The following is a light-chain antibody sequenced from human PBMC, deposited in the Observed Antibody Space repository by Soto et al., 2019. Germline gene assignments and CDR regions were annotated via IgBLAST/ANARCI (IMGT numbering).Light chain of an antibody. CDR2: EVI. CDR3: SAYTHSNIVI. V-gene: IGLV2-14*03. J-gene: IGLJ2*01. Sequence: QSALTQPASVSGSPGQSITISCTGTSSDVAAYNFVSWYQQHPGEVPKLMIYEVIKRPSGISDRFSGSKSGNTASLTISGLQAEDEADYYCSAYTHSNIVIFGGGTKVTVL. CDR1: SSDVAAYNF.